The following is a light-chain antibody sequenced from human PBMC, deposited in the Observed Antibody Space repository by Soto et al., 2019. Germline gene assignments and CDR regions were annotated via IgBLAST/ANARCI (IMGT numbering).Light chain of an antibody. Sequence: QSVLTQPPSASGTPGQRGTISCSGSSSNIGSNTVNWYQQLPGTAPKHLIYSNNQRPSGVPDRFSGSKSGTSASLAISGLQSEDEADYYCAAWDDSLNGTVFGGGTKLTVL. J-gene: IGLJ3*02. CDR1: SSNIGSNT. CDR3: AAWDDSLNGTV. V-gene: IGLV1-44*01. CDR2: SNN.